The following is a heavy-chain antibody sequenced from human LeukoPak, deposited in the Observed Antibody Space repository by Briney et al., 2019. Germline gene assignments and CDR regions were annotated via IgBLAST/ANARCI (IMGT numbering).Heavy chain of an antibody. V-gene: IGHV4-59*11. CDR3: ARGRNDNGGMFFDS. J-gene: IGHJ4*02. CDR1: GGSISSHY. CDR2: ISYSGYT. D-gene: IGHD4-23*01. Sequence: SETLSLTSTVSGGSISSHYWSWIRQAPGKGLEWIGFISYSGYTSYSPSLKSRVAISVDTSKSQFSLRLSSLTAADTAIYYCARGRNDNGGMFFDSWAQGTLVTVSS.